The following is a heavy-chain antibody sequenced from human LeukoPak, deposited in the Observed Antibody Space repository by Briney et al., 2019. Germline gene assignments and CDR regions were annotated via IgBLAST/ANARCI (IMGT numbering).Heavy chain of an antibody. D-gene: IGHD3-3*02. J-gene: IGHJ4*02. Sequence: SETLSLTCTVSGGSITSSPYYWGWLRQPPGKGLEWIGSISFSGSTFYNPSLESRVTVSRDTSKNQLSLKVNSVTAADTAVYYCARIHGGIWGQGTLVTVSS. CDR3: ARIHGGI. V-gene: IGHV4-39*07. CDR1: GGSITSSPYY. CDR2: ISFSGST.